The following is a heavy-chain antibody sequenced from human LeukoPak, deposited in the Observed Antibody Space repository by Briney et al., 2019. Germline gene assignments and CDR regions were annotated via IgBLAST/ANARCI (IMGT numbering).Heavy chain of an antibody. CDR1: GFTFSSYA. Sequence: GGSLRLSCAASGFTFSSYAIHWVRQAPGKGLEWVAVISYDGSNKYYADSVKGRFSISRDNSQNTLYLQMNSLRADDTAVYYCARRYDGFDYWGQGTLVTVSS. V-gene: IGHV3-30-3*01. CDR3: ARRYDGFDY. J-gene: IGHJ4*02. D-gene: IGHD3-3*01. CDR2: ISYDGSNK.